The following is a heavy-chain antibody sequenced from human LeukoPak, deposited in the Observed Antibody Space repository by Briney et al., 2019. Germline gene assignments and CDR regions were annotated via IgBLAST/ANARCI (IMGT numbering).Heavy chain of an antibody. J-gene: IGHJ4*02. D-gene: IGHD1-26*01. CDR3: ARGYSGSYYGFDY. Sequence: ASVKVSCKASGDSFTTYGMNWVRQAPGQGLEWMGWINTNTGNPTYAQGFAGRFVFSLDTSVSTAYLQISSLKAEDTAVYYCARGYSGSYYGFDYWGQGTLVTVSS. CDR2: INTNTGNP. CDR1: GDSFTTYG. V-gene: IGHV7-4-1*02.